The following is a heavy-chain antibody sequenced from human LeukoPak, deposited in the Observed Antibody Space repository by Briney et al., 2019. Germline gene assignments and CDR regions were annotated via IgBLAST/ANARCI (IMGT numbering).Heavy chain of an antibody. J-gene: IGHJ4*02. D-gene: IGHD1-26*01. V-gene: IGHV3-33*01. Sequence: PGGSLRLSCAASGFTFSSYGMHWVHQAPGKGLEWVAVIWYDGSNKYYVDSVKGRFTISRDNSKNTLYLQMNSLRAEDTAVYYCARDSSGSYSGVLDYWGQGTLVTVS. CDR2: IWYDGSNK. CDR3: ARDSSGSYSGVLDY. CDR1: GFTFSSYG.